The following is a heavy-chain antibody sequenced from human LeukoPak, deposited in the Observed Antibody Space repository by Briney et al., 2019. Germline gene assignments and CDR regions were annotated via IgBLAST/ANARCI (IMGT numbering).Heavy chain of an antibody. CDR3: ARERVAAAGRVIDY. Sequence: GGSLRLSCAASGFTFSSYGVHWVRQAPGKGLEWVAVIWYDGSNKYYADSVKGRFTISRDNSKNTLYLQVNSLRAEDTAVYYCARERVAAAGRVIDYWGQGTLVTVSS. CDR1: GFTFSSYG. D-gene: IGHD6-13*01. J-gene: IGHJ4*01. CDR2: IWYDGSNK. V-gene: IGHV3-33*01.